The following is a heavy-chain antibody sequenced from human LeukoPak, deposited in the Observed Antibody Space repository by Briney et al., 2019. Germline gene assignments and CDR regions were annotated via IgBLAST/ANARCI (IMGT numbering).Heavy chain of an antibody. J-gene: IGHJ5*02. D-gene: IGHD2-15*01. Sequence: PSETLSLTCTVSGASISNYYWSWIRQSPGKGLEWIGYMLYSGSTYYNPSLKSRVTISVDTSKNQFSLKLSSVTAADTAVYYCAREDIVVVIDPWGQGTLVTVSS. V-gene: IGHV4-59*12. CDR2: MLYSGST. CDR1: GASISNYY. CDR3: AREDIVVVIDP.